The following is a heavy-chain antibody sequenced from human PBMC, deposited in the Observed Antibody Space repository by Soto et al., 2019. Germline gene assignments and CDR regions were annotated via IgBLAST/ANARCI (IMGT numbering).Heavy chain of an antibody. J-gene: IGHJ4*02. V-gene: IGHV1-18*01. CDR2: ISAYNGNT. CDR1: GYTFTSYG. CDR3: ARDRFNFNTRDGYKPLYY. Sequence: ASVKVSCKASGYTFTSYGISWVRQAPGQGLEWMGWISAYNGNTNYAQKLQGRVTMTTDTSTSTAYMELRSLRSDDTAVYYCARDRFNFNTRDGYKPLYYWGQGNLVTVS. D-gene: IGHD5-12*01.